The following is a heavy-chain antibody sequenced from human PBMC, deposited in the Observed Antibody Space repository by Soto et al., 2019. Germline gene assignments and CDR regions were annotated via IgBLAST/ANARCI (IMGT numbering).Heavy chain of an antibody. J-gene: IGHJ4*03. CDR1: GFTFSSFW. D-gene: IGHD1-26*01. Sequence: GESLKISCAASGFTFSSFWISWVRQAPGKGLEWVANIRPDGSEEFYVDSVKGRFSISRDNAKNLVHLQMNSLRAEDTGIYYCARDHMTSWSTMDYWGEGIPVTVSS. CDR3: ARDHMTSWSTMDY. V-gene: IGHV3-7*01. CDR2: IRPDGSEE.